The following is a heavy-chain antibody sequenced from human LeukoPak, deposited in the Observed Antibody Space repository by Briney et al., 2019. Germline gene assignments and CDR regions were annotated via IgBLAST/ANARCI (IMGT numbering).Heavy chain of an antibody. V-gene: IGHV3-33*01. CDR1: GFTFSSYG. J-gene: IGHJ4*02. D-gene: IGHD1-26*01. Sequence: PGRSLRLSCAASGFTFSSYGMHWVRQAPGKGLEWVAGIWYDGSNKYYADSVKGRFTISRDNSKNTLYPQMNSLRAEDTAVYYCARQRWDESGSYFDYWGQGTLVTVSS. CDR3: ARQRWDESGSYFDY. CDR2: IWYDGSNK.